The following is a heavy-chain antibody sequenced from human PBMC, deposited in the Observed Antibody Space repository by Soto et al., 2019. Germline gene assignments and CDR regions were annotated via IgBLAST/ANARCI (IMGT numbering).Heavy chain of an antibody. J-gene: IGHJ4*02. CDR3: ARGSKDSYPGSRIFDF. V-gene: IGHV3-33*01. CDR1: GFSFSSSG. Sequence: GGSLRLSCASSGFSFSSSGMLWVRQAPGKGLECVAVIWYDGSNKYYADSVKGRFTISRDNSKNTRFLQMDSLRAEDSAVYYCARGSKDSYPGSRIFDFWGRGTLVTVSS. D-gene: IGHD2-15*01. CDR2: IWYDGSNK.